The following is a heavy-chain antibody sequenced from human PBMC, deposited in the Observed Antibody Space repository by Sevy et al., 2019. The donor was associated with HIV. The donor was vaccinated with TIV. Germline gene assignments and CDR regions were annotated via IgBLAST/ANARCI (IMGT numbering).Heavy chain of an antibody. J-gene: IGHJ6*02. CDR3: TTASYSGYELYYYYGMDV. D-gene: IGHD5-12*01. CDR2: IKSKTDGGTT. CDR1: GFTFSNAW. V-gene: IGHV3-15*01. Sequence: GSLRLSCAASGFTFSNAWMSWVRQAPGKGLEWVGRIKSKTDGGTTDYAAPVKGRFTISRDDSKNTLYLQMNSLKTEDTAVYYCTTASYSGYELYYYYGMDVWGQGTTVTVSS.